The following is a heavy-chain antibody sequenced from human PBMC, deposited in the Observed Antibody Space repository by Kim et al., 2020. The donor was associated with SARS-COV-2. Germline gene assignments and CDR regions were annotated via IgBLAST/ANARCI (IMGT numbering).Heavy chain of an antibody. D-gene: IGHD2-15*01. CDR2: IGGSGVTT. J-gene: IGHJ6*02. V-gene: IGHV3-23*01. CDR1: GFTFSSYA. Sequence: GGSLRLSCAASGFTFSSYAMRWVRQAPGKGLEWVSSIGGSGVTTYYADSVKGRPTISRDNSKNTVYLQMNSLRVEDTAVYYCAKKNCSGTTCSIEGGHGMDVWGQGTTVAVSS. CDR3: AKKNCSGTTCSIEGGHGMDV.